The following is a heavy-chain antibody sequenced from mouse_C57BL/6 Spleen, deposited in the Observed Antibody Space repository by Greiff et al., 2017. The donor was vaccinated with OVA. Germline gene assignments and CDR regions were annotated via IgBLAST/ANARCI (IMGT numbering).Heavy chain of an antibody. Sequence: QVQLKQPGAELVRPGSSVKLSCKASGYTFTSYWMHWVKQRPIQGLEWIGNIDPSDSETHYNQKFKDKATLTVDKSSSTAYMQLSSLTSEDSAVYYCATSSYYGSSYDVWGTGTTVTVSS. J-gene: IGHJ1*03. D-gene: IGHD1-1*01. CDR2: IDPSDSET. V-gene: IGHV1-52*01. CDR1: GYTFTSYW. CDR3: ATSSYYGSSYDV.